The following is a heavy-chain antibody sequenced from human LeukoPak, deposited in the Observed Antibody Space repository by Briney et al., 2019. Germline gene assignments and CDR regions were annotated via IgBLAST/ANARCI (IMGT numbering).Heavy chain of an antibody. J-gene: IGHJ4*02. V-gene: IGHV4-59*01. Sequence: SETLSFTCTVSGGSINSYYWSWIRQPPGKGLEWLGYIYYSGSTDYNPSLRSRVTISVDTSKNQFSLKLTSVTAADTAVYYCARDSGTYYTPYSFDYWGQGTLVTVSS. CDR1: GGSINSYY. D-gene: IGHD1-26*01. CDR3: ARDSGTYYTPYSFDY. CDR2: IYYSGST.